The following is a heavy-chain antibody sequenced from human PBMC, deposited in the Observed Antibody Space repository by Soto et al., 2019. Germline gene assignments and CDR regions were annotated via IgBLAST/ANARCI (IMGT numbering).Heavy chain of an antibody. CDR3: ARARGAMYNRSRKYYLDY. CDR1: GVSMSSGGVY. D-gene: IGHD1-20*01. Sequence: QVQLQESGPGLVKPSLTLSLTCTVSGVSMSSGGVYWNWIRQHPEKGLEWIGYIYFSGSTLYTPSLKSRLTISVDTSKNQFSQTLRSVTAEDTAVYYCARARGAMYNRSRKYYLDYLCKGTLVTVSS. J-gene: IGHJ4*02. V-gene: IGHV4-31*03. CDR2: IYFSGST.